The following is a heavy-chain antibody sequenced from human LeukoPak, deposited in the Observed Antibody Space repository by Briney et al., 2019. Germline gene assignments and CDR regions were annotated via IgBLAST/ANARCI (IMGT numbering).Heavy chain of an antibody. CDR1: GYTFTSYA. CDR2: INTNTGNP. V-gene: IGHV7-4-1*02. Sequence: ASVKVSCKASGYTFTSYAMNWVRQAPGQGLEWMGWINTNTGNPTYAQGFTGRFVFSLDTSVSTAYLQISSLKAEDTAVYYCASTLPNYYDSSGLPTDLFDYWGQGTLVTVSS. CDR3: ASTLPNYYDSSGLPTDLFDY. J-gene: IGHJ4*02. D-gene: IGHD3-22*01.